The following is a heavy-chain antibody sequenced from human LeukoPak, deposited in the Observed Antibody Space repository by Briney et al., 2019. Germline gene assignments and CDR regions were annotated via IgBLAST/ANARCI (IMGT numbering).Heavy chain of an antibody. J-gene: IGHJ4*02. Sequence: SETLSDTCAVSGGSFIGYYCSWIRQPPGKGLEWIGEINHSGSTNYNPSLKSRVTISVDTSKNQFSLKLSSVTAADTAVYYCARIQPGYYYDSSGHSEYHFDYWGQG. CDR3: ARIQPGYYYDSSGHSEYHFDY. CDR2: INHSGST. CDR1: GGSFIGYY. D-gene: IGHD3-22*01. V-gene: IGHV4-34*01.